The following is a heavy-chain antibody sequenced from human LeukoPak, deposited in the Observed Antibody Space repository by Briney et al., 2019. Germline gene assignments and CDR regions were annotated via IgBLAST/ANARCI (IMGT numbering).Heavy chain of an antibody. CDR1: GFTFSSYA. J-gene: IGHJ4*02. CDR2: ISYDGSNK. V-gene: IGHV3-30*04. Sequence: PGGSLRLSCAASGFTFSSYAMHWVRQAPGKGLEWVAVISYDGSNKYYADPVKGRFTISRDNSKNTLYLQMNSLRAEDTAVYYCARDLGQYYFDYWGQGTLVTVSS. D-gene: IGHD4-11*01. CDR3: ARDLGQYYFDY.